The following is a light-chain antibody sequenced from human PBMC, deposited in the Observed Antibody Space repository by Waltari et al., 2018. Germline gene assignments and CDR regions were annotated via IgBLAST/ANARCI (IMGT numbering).Light chain of an antibody. J-gene: IGLJ2*01. CDR2: GNN. CDR1: SSNIGAGSG. CDR3: QSYDSSLSGVL. Sequence: PSVSGAPGQRVTISCTGSSSNIGAGSGVHWYQQLPGTAPKLLIYGNNNRPSGVPDRFSGSKSGTSASLAITGLQAEDEADYYCQSYDSSLSGVLFGGGTKLTVL. V-gene: IGLV1-40*01.